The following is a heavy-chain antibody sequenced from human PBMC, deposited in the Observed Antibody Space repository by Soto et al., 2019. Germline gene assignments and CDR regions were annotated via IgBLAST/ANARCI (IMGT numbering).Heavy chain of an antibody. CDR1: GGTFSSYA. Sequence: QVQLVQSGAEVKKPGSSVKVSCKASGGTFSSYAISWVRQAPGQGLEWMGGIIPIFGTANYAQKFQGRVRITADKSASAAYMELSSLRSEDTAVYYCAIADFDYYYYGMDVWGQGTTVTVSS. CDR2: IIPIFGTA. D-gene: IGHD2-21*02. CDR3: AIADFDYYYYGMDV. J-gene: IGHJ6*02. V-gene: IGHV1-69*06.